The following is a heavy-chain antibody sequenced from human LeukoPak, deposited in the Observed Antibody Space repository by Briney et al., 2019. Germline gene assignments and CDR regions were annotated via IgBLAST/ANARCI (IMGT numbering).Heavy chain of an antibody. CDR1: GGSISSSSYY. CDR2: IYYSGST. Sequence: SETLSLTCTVSGGSISSSSYYWGWIRQPPGKGLEWIGSIYYSGSTYYNPSLKGRVTISVDTSKNQFSLKLSSVTAADTAVYYCASQPFRGGGSSRLSWFDYWGQGTLVTVSS. J-gene: IGHJ4*02. D-gene: IGHD6-13*01. V-gene: IGHV4-39*01. CDR3: ASQPFRGGGSSRLSWFDY.